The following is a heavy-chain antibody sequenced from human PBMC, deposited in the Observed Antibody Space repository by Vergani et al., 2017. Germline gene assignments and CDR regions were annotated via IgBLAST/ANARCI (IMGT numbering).Heavy chain of an antibody. CDR2: ISGHGDRT. Sequence: EVNLLESGGGQVEAGGSLRLSCVASGFTFSNSAMSWVRQTSGKGLEWVSAISGHGDRTYYADSVKGRFTISRDNSKNTVYLQMNSLKAEDRATYYCAREERSNTSPFVGDWGQGTLVTV. V-gene: IGHV3-23*01. CDR3: AREERSNTSPFVGD. J-gene: IGHJ4*02. CDR1: GFTFSNSA. D-gene: IGHD2/OR15-2a*01.